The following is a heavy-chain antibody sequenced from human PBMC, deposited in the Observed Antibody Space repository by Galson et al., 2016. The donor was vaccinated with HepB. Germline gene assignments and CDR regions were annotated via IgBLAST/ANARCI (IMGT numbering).Heavy chain of an antibody. D-gene: IGHD2/OR15-2a*01. CDR3: GRLDLSYNNSRPY. V-gene: IGHV3-30*04. J-gene: IGHJ4*02. Sequence: SLRLSCAASGFTLSHYSMHWVRQAPGKGLEWVAVISFDGSAKYYADSVKGRFTISRDTSKNTMYLQMNSLRVEDTAVYYCGRLDLSYNNSRPYWGQGTLVTVSS. CDR1: GFTLSHYS. CDR2: ISFDGSAK.